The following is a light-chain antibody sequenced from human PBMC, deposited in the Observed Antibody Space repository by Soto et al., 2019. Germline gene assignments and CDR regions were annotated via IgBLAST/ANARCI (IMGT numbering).Light chain of an antibody. Sequence: DIQLTQSPSALSASVGDRVTITCRASQSISKYLNWYHQIPGKAPTLLIYAASSLESGVPSRFSGSGSGTDFTLTISSLQPEDVATYYCQKYNSAPYTFGQGTKVDIK. CDR2: AAS. CDR3: QKYNSAPYT. CDR1: QSISKY. V-gene: IGKV1-27*01. J-gene: IGKJ2*01.